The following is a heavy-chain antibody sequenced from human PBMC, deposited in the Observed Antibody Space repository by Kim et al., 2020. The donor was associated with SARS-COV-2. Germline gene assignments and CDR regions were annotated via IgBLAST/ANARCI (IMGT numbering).Heavy chain of an antibody. J-gene: IGHJ5*02. CDR3: ARGALKYSSSWYSVNWFDP. CDR1: GGSFSGYY. Sequence: SETLSLTCAVYGGSFSGYYWSWIRQPPGKGLEWIGEINHSGSTNYNPSLKSRVTISVDMSKNQFSLKLSSVTAADTAVYYCARGALKYSSSWYSVNWFDPWGQGTLVTVSS. V-gene: IGHV4-34*01. CDR2: INHSGST. D-gene: IGHD6-13*01.